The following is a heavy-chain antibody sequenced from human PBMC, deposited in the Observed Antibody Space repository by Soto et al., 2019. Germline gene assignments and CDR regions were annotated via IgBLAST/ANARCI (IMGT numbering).Heavy chain of an antibody. Sequence: KPSETLSLTCAVYGGSFSGYYWSWIRQPPGKGLEWIGEINHSGSTNYNPSLKSRVTISVDTSKNQFSLKLSSVTAADTAVYYCARYQGTHGFDPWGQGTLVTVS. J-gene: IGHJ5*02. D-gene: IGHD1-1*01. CDR1: GGSFSGYY. CDR2: INHSGST. CDR3: ARYQGTHGFDP. V-gene: IGHV4-34*01.